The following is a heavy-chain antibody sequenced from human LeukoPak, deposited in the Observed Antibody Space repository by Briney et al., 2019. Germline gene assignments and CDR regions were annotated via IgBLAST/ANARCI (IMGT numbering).Heavy chain of an antibody. D-gene: IGHD3-3*01. Sequence: SETLSLTCTVSGGSISSSSYYWGWIRQPPGKGLEWIGSIYYSASTYCNPSLKSRVTIFVDTSKNQFSLKLSSVTAADTAVYYCARQTRFLEWLPTKWYDPWGQGTLVTVSS. CDR2: IYYSAST. J-gene: IGHJ5*02. CDR3: ARQTRFLEWLPTKWYDP. V-gene: IGHV4-39*01. CDR1: GGSISSSSYY.